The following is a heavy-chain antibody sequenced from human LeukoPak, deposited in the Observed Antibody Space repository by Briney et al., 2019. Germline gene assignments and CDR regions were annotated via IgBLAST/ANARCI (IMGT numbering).Heavy chain of an antibody. CDR1: GFTFSTYG. J-gene: IGHJ4*02. V-gene: IGHV3-23*01. CDR2: ISGSGGST. CDR3: AKAPGGIVGY. D-gene: IGHD3-16*01. Sequence: HPGGSLRLSCAASGFTFSTYGMSWVRQAPGKGLEWVSAISGSGGSTYYADSVKGRFTISRDNSKNTLYLQMNSLRAEDTAVYYCAKAPGGIVGYWGQGTLVAVSS.